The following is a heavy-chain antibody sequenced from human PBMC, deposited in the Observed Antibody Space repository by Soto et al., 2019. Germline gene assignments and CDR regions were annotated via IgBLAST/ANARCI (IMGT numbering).Heavy chain of an antibody. CDR2: IIPIFGTA. D-gene: IGHD1-26*01. Sequence: ASVKVSCKASGGTFSSYAISWVRQAPGQGLEWMGGIIPIFGTANYAQKFQGRVTITADESTSTAYMELSSLRSEDTAVYYCASDPDAYSGRYWYFDYWGKGTRVTVAS. V-gene: IGHV1-69*13. CDR1: GGTFSSYA. J-gene: IGHJ4*02. CDR3: ASDPDAYSGRYWYFDY.